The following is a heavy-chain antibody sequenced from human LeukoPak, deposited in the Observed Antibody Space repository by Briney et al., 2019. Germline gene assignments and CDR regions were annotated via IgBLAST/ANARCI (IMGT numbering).Heavy chain of an antibody. CDR3: ARDRKNSYGHEFDY. CDR2: ISSSGSIT. Sequence: GGSLRLSCAASGFTFSDYYMSWIRQAPGKGLEWVSYISSSGSITDYADSVKGRFTISSDNAKNSLYLQMNSLRAEDTAVYYCARDRKNSYGHEFDYWGQGTLVTVSS. J-gene: IGHJ4*02. CDR1: GFTFSDYY. D-gene: IGHD5-18*01. V-gene: IGHV3-11*01.